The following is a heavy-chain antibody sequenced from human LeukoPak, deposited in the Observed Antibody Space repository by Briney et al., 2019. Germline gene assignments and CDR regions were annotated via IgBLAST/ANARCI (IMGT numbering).Heavy chain of an antibody. Sequence: GGSLRLSCAASEFTFSSYSMNWVRQAPGKGLEWVSYITHSGNSKSYADSVKGRFTISRDNTKNSLYLQMNGLRAEDTAVYYCARDMVSGVRWLQFLTTEFFDYWGQGTLVTVSS. CDR3: ARDMVSGVRWLQFLTTEFFDY. CDR2: ITHSGNSK. V-gene: IGHV3-48*01. CDR1: EFTFSSYS. D-gene: IGHD5-24*01. J-gene: IGHJ4*02.